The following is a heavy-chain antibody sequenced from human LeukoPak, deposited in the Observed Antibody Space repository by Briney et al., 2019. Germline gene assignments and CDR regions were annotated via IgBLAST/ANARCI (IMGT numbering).Heavy chain of an antibody. D-gene: IGHD2-2*01. V-gene: IGHV1-18*01. Sequence: ASVKVSCKASGYTFTSYGISWVRQAPGQGLEWMGWISAYNGNTNYAQKLQGRVTMTTDTSTSTAYMELRSLRSDDTAVYYCARDAGSTSRPGPSGEIPFDYWGQGTLVIVSS. CDR1: GYTFTSYG. CDR3: ARDAGSTSRPGPSGEIPFDY. J-gene: IGHJ4*02. CDR2: ISAYNGNT.